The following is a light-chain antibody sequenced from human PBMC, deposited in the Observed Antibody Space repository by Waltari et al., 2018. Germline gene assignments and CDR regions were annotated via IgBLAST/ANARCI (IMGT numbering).Light chain of an antibody. V-gene: IGKV3-15*01. CDR1: QSVTGS. J-gene: IGKJ4*01. CDR2: GAS. CDR3: QQYSNWPLLT. Sequence: ELVMTQSPATMSVSPGERATLSCRASQSVTGSLAWYQQRPGQAPRLLIYGASTRATGTPARFSGSGSGTEFTLTISSLQSEDFAVYYCQQYSNWPLLTFGGGTKVEIK.